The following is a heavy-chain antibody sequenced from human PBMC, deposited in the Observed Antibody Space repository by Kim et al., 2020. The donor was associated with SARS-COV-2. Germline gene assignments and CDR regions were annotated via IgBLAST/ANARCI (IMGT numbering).Heavy chain of an antibody. D-gene: IGHD3-9*01. Sequence: SNPHVKSRVPMSVDTSKNQFSLRLGSVTAADTAVYYCARVNILTGYLFDYWGQGTLVTVSS. CDR3: ARVNILTGYLFDY. J-gene: IGHJ4*02. V-gene: IGHV4-4*07.